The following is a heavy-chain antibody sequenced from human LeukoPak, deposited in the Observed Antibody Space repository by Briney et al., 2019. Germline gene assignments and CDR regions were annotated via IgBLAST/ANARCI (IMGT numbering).Heavy chain of an antibody. V-gene: IGHV4-4*07. CDR2: IYTSGSA. CDR3: VSKVVDSSSWYYD. Sequence: SETLSLTCTVSGGSISSYYWSWIRQPAGKGLEWIGRIYTSGSANYNPSLKSRVTMSVDTSKNQFSLKLSSVTAADTAVYYCVSKVVDSSSWYYDWGQGTLVTVSS. D-gene: IGHD6-13*01. J-gene: IGHJ4*02. CDR1: GGSISSYY.